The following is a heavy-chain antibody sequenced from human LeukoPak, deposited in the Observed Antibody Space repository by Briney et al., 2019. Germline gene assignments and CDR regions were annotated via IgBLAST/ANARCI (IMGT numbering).Heavy chain of an antibody. CDR2: IWYDGSNK. Sequence: GGSLRLSCAASGFTLSSYGMHWVRQAPGKGLEWVAVIWYDGSNKYYADSVKGRFTISRDNSKNTLYLQMNSLRAEDTAVYYCAADIFSLFDYWGQGTLVTVSS. D-gene: IGHD3-9*01. CDR1: GFTLSSYG. J-gene: IGHJ4*02. CDR3: AADIFSLFDY. V-gene: IGHV3-33*01.